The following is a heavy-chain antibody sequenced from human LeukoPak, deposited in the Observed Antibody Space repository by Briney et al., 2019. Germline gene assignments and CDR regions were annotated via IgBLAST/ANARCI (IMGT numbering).Heavy chain of an antibody. CDR2: IHSSGSA. CDR3: ARDILDVGATHYFDY. D-gene: IGHD1-26*01. J-gene: IGHJ4*02. Sequence: SSETLSLTCTVSGASITTYYWSWIRQPPGKGLEYIGQIHSSGSANYNPSLKSRVAMSLDASKNQFSLTIRSVTAADTAIYYCARDILDVGATHYFDYWGQGSLLTVSS. CDR1: GASITTYY. V-gene: IGHV4-59*01.